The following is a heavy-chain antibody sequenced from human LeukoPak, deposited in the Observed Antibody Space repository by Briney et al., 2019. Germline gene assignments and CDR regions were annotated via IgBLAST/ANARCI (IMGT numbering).Heavy chain of an antibody. J-gene: IGHJ3*02. CDR2: ISYDGSNK. V-gene: IGHV3-30*03. D-gene: IGHD2-21*02. Sequence: GGSLRLSCAASGFTFSSYGMHWVRQAPGKGLEWVAVISYDGSNKYYADSVKGRFTISRDNSKNTLYLQMNSLRAEDTAVYYCASDVVVVTAHDAFDIWGQGTMVTVSS. CDR3: ASDVVVVTAHDAFDI. CDR1: GFTFSSYG.